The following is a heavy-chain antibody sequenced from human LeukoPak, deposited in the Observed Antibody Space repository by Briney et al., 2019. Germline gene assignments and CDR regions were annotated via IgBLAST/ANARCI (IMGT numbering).Heavy chain of an antibody. D-gene: IGHD6-13*01. CDR1: GSPFINYW. CDR2: IYAGDSDP. V-gene: IGHV5-51*01. Sequence: GGSLEISWKASGSPFINYWIGGVGRLPGRGREGMGIIYAGDSDPRYSPSLQGQVTTSPDKSFSTPYLQWNSLRASDTAIYYCARHPTMYSSTWHYFDYWGHGTLVTVSS. J-gene: IGHJ4*01. CDR3: ARHPTMYSSTWHYFDY.